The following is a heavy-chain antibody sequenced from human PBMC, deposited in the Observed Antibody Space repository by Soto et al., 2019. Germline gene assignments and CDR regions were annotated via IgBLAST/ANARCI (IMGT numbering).Heavy chain of an antibody. CDR3: ARESGFAGTYNWFDP. J-gene: IGHJ5*02. Sequence: SETLSLTCAVYGGSFSGYYWSWIRQPPGKGLEWIGEINHSGSTNYNPSLKSRVTISVDTSKNQFSLKLSSVTAADTAVYYCARESGFAGTYNWFDPWGQGTLVTVSS. CDR2: INHSGST. D-gene: IGHD1-1*01. V-gene: IGHV4-34*01. CDR1: GGSFSGYY.